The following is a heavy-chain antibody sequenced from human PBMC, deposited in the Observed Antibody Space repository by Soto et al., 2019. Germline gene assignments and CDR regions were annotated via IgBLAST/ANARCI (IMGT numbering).Heavy chain of an antibody. V-gene: IGHV3-23*01. CDR2: ISNSGDST. CDR3: AKVRGSSCWSVSVWDV. D-gene: IGHD6-19*01. J-gene: IGHJ6*02. Sequence: EVQLLESGGGLVQPGGSLRLSCAASGFTFGSYAMTWVRQAPGKGLEWVSDISNSGDSTYYTDSVKGRFTISRDNSTNTLYLKMNSLRAEDTAVYYCAKVRGSSCWSVSVWDVWGQGTTVTVSS. CDR1: GFTFGSYA.